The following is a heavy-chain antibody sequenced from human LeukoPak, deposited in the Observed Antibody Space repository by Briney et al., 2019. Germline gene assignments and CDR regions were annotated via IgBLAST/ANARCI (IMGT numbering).Heavy chain of an antibody. CDR3: AKDGEGAAVNWFDP. Sequence: PGGSLRLSCAASGFTFSGYSMSWVRQAPGKGLEWVSGINWNGGSTGYADSVNGRFTISRDNSKNTLYLQMNSLRAEDTAVYYCAKDGEGAAVNWFDPWGQGTLVTVSS. CDR1: GFTFSGYS. CDR2: INWNGGST. J-gene: IGHJ5*02. V-gene: IGHV3-20*04. D-gene: IGHD6-13*01.